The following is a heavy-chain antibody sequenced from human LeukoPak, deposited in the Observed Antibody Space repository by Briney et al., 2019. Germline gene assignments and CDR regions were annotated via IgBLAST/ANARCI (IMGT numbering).Heavy chain of an antibody. CDR2: ISDSAGSI. V-gene: IGHV3-48*03. CDR3: ARPPITYYYDSSAYY. D-gene: IGHD3-22*01. J-gene: IGHJ4*02. Sequence: PGGSLRLSCAASGFTFSSYEMISVRQAPRTGLGWVSYISDSAGSIYYADSVKGRFTISRDNAKNSLYLQMNSLRAEDTAVYYCARPPITYYYDSSAYYWGQGTLVTVSS. CDR1: GFTFSSYE.